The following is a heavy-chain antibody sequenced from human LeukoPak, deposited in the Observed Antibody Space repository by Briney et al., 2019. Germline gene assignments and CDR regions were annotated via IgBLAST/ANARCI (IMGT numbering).Heavy chain of an antibody. CDR2: ISGSGGST. CDR3: AKGSIAARPFRHYYYYGMDV. V-gene: IGHV3-23*01. Sequence: GGSLRLSCGASGFTFSSYAMSWVRQAPGKGLEWVSAISGSGGSTYYADSVKGRFTISRDNSKNTLYLQMNSLRAEDTAVYYCAKGSIAARPFRHYYYYGMDVWGQGTTVTVSS. CDR1: GFTFSSYA. D-gene: IGHD6-6*01. J-gene: IGHJ6*02.